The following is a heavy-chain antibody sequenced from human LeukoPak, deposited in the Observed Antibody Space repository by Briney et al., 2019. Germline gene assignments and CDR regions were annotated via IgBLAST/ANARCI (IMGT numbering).Heavy chain of an antibody. J-gene: IGHJ3*02. CDR3: ARGRSCSGTSCSYDAFDI. Sequence: SETLSLTCTVSGGSISSGDYYWSWIRQPAGKGLEWVGRIYSSGNTNYNPSLKSRVTMSLDTSKNQFSLKLTSLTAADTAVYYCARGRSCSGTSCSYDAFDIWGQGTMVTVSS. D-gene: IGHD2-15*01. CDR2: IYSSGNT. CDR1: GGSISSGDYY. V-gene: IGHV4-61*02.